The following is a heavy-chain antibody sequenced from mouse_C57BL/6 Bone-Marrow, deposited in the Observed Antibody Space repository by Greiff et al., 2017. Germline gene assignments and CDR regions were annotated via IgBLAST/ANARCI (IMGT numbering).Heavy chain of an antibody. CDR1: GFNIKDDY. CDR3: SMDYYFDY. Sequence: VQLQQSGAELVRPGASVKLSCTASGFNIKDDYMHWVKQRPEQGLEWIGWIDPENGDTEYASKFQGKATITADPSSNTAYLQLSSLTSEDTAVYYCSMDYYFDYWGQGTTLTVSS. CDR2: IDPENGDT. J-gene: IGHJ2*01. V-gene: IGHV14-4*01.